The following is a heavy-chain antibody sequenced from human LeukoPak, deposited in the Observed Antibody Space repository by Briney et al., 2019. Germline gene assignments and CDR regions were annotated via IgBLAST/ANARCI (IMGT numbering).Heavy chain of an antibody. V-gene: IGHV4-34*01. Sequence: SENLSLTCAVYGGSFSGYYWSWIRQPPGKGLEWIGEINHSGSTNYNPSLKSRVTISVDTSKNQFSLKLSSVTAADTAVYYCARGLPLYYDFWSGYFDYWGQGTLVTVSS. CDR2: INHSGST. D-gene: IGHD3-3*01. CDR1: GGSFSGYY. CDR3: ARGLPLYYDFWSGYFDY. J-gene: IGHJ4*02.